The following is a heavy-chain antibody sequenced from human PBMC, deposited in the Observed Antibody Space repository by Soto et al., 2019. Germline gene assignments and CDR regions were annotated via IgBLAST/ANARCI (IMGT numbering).Heavy chain of an antibody. D-gene: IGHD3-10*01. CDR3: ARGVTMVRGVIHTPYFDY. CDR1: GFTFSSSA. V-gene: IGHV1-58*01. J-gene: IGHJ4*02. CDR2: IDVGSGNA. Sequence: SVKVSCKTSGFTFSSSAVHWVRQARGHRLEWIGWIDVGSGNANYAQMLQERIGISRDMSTSTAYMELSSLRSEDTAVYYCARGVTMVRGVIHTPYFDYWGQGTLVTVSS.